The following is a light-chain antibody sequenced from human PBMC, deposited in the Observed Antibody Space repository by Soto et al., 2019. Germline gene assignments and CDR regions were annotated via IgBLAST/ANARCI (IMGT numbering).Light chain of an antibody. J-gene: IGKJ5*01. CDR1: QSLNNG. CDR2: DAS. Sequence: DIQITQSPSTLSASVGDRVTITCRASQSLNNGLAWYQQKPGKAPNLLIYDASTLERGVPSRFSGTGSGTEITLTISSLQPDDFATYYCQQYHRSSITFGQGTRLEIK. CDR3: QQYHRSSIT. V-gene: IGKV1-5*01.